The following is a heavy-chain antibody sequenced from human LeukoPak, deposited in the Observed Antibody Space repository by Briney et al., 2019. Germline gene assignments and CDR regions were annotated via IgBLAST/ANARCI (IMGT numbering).Heavy chain of an antibody. D-gene: IGHD3-22*01. CDR2: IFGSGEST. CDR1: GFSFNSYA. J-gene: IGHJ4*02. CDR3: ARDDYYDSSGPDY. Sequence: AGGSLRLSCEVSGFSFNSYAMSWVCQAPGKGLEWVSAIFGSGESTFYADSVQGRFPISRDNSKNTLYLQMHSLRDEETALYYCARDDYYDSSGPDYWGQGTLVTVSS. V-gene: IGHV3-23*01.